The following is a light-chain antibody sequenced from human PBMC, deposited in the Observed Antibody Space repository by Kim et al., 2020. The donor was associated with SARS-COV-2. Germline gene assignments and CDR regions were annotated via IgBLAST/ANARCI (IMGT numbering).Light chain of an antibody. V-gene: IGKV1-33*01. CDR1: QDISKY. CDR3: QQYDQLPFT. Sequence: ASVGDKVTISCQASQDISKYLSWFHQRPGKTPKLLMYGSSNLEAGVPSRFSGSGSGTNFTFTINSLQPEDIATYFCQQYDQLPFTFGPGTKVDIK. CDR2: GSS. J-gene: IGKJ3*01.